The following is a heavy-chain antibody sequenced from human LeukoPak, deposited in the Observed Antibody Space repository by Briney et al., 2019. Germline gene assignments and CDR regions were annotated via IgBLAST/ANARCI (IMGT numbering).Heavy chain of an antibody. V-gene: IGHV1-46*01. Sequence: ASVKVSCKASGYTFSIYNMHWVRQSPGQGLEWMGIINPSGGSASDAQKFQGRLTMTRDTSTSTLYMELSSLRSDDTAVYYCARDDRGAVAGNNFDYWGQGTLVTVSS. CDR2: INPSGGSA. CDR3: ARDDRGAVAGNNFDY. J-gene: IGHJ4*02. D-gene: IGHD6-19*01. CDR1: GYTFSIYN.